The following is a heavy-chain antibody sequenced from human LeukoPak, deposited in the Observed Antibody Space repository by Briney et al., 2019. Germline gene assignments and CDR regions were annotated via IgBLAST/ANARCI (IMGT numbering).Heavy chain of an antibody. J-gene: IGHJ4*02. CDR2: ISYDGSNK. CDR1: GFTFSSYA. V-gene: IGHV3-30*04. CDR3: ARDPSEMATIMGDY. Sequence: GGSLRLSCAASGFTFSSYAMHCVRQAPGKGLEGVAVISYDGSNKYYADSVKGRFTISRDNSKNTLYLQMNSLRAEDTAVYYCARDPSEMATIMGDYWGQGTLVTVSS. D-gene: IGHD5-24*01.